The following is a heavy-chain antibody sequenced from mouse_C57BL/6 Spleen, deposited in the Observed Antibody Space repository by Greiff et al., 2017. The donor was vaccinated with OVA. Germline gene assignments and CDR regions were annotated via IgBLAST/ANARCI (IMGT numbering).Heavy chain of an antibody. CDR2: ISDGGSYT. CDR1: GFTFSSYA. V-gene: IGHV5-4*03. Sequence: DVKLVESGGGLVKPGGSLKLSCAASGFTFSSYAMSWVRQTPEKRLEWVATISDGGSYTYYPDNVKGRFTISRDNAKNNLYLQMSHLKSEDTAMYYCARAEGTTVVATDYAMDYWGQGTSVTVSA. D-gene: IGHD1-1*01. J-gene: IGHJ4*01. CDR3: ARAEGTTVVATDYAMDY.